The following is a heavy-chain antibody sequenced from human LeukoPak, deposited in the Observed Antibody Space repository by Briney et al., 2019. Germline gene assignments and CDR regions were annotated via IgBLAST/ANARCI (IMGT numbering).Heavy chain of an antibody. D-gene: IGHD3-22*01. CDR2: IWYDGSNK. V-gene: IGHV3-33*06. CDR1: GFTFSSYG. Sequence: GRSLRLSCAASGFTFSSYGMHWVRQAPGKGLEWVAVIWYDGSNKYYADSVKGRFTISRDNSKNTLYLQMNSLRAEDTAVYYCAKLYYYDSSYFDYWGQGTLVTVSS. CDR3: AKLYYYDSSYFDY. J-gene: IGHJ4*02.